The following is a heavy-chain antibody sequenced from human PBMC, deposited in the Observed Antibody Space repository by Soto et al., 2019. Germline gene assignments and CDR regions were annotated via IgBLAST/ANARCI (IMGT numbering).Heavy chain of an antibody. V-gene: IGHV4-31*03. Sequence: SETLSLTCTVSGGSISSGGYCWSWIRQHPGKGLEWIGYIYYSGSTYYNPSLKSRVTISVDTSKNQFSLKLSSVTAADTAVYYCARDVIHYYYGSGSYYKNYGMAVWGQGTTVTVSS. CDR1: GGSISSGGYC. CDR3: ARDVIHYYYGSGSYYKNYGMAV. J-gene: IGHJ6*02. CDR2: IYYSGST. D-gene: IGHD3-10*01.